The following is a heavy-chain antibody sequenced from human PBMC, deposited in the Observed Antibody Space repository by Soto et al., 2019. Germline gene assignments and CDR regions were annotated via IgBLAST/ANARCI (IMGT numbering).Heavy chain of an antibody. CDR2: ISSSSSYI. Sequence: GGSLRLSCAASGFTFSSYSMNWVRQAPGKGLEWVSSISSSSSYIYYADSVKGRFTISRDNAKNSLYLQMNSLRAEDTAVYYCARDNSSSSDDSDYYYYYYMDVWGKGTTVTVSS. J-gene: IGHJ6*03. V-gene: IGHV3-21*01. D-gene: IGHD6-6*01. CDR1: GFTFSSYS. CDR3: ARDNSSSSDDSDYYYYYYMDV.